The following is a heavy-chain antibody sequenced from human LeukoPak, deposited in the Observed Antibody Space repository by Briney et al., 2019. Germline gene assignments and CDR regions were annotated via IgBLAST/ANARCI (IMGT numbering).Heavy chain of an antibody. J-gene: IGHJ4*02. CDR3: ARDNSGYYNFDH. V-gene: IGHV4-39*02. D-gene: IGHD3-22*01. CDR1: GGSISSSGYY. CDR2: IYYTGST. Sequence: SETLSVTCAVSGGSISSSGYYWGWIRQPPGKGLEWIGSIYYTGSTYYNPSLKSRVTISADTSNKEFSLKLSSVTAADTAVYFCARDNSGYYNFDHWGQGALVTVSS.